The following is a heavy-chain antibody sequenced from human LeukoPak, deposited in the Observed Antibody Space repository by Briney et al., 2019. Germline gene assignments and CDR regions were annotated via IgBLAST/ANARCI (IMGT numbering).Heavy chain of an antibody. CDR3: STDGGIAAAGTGDH. D-gene: IGHD6-13*01. CDR1: GFTFSNAW. J-gene: IGHJ4*02. CDR2: IKSKGDGGTT. Sequence: GGSLRLSCAASGFTFSNAWMSWVRQAPGKGLEGVGRIKSKGDGGTTDYAAPAKGRFTISRDDSKNTLFLQMNSLKTEDTAVYYCSTDGGIAAAGTGDHWGQGTLVTVSS. V-gene: IGHV3-15*01.